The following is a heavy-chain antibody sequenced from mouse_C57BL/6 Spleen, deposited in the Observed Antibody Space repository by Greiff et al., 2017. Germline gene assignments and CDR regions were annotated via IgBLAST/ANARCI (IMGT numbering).Heavy chain of an antibody. CDR2: IDPSDSET. D-gene: IGHD2-1*01. V-gene: IGHV1-52*01. Sequence: QVQLQQSGAELVRPGSSVKLSCKASGYTFTSYWMHWVKQRPIQGLEWIGNIDPSDSETHYNQKFKDKATLTVDKSSSTAYMQLSSLTSEDSAVYYCARGIYYGNYEGYYFDYWGQGTTLTVSS. CDR1: GYTFTSYW. J-gene: IGHJ2*01. CDR3: ARGIYYGNYEGYYFDY.